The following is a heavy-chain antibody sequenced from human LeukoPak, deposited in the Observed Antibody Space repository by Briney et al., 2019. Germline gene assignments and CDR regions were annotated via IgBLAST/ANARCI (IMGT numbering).Heavy chain of an antibody. V-gene: IGHV3-11*06. CDR1: GFTLSRYW. Sequence: GGSLRLSCTASGFTLSRYWMTWIRQAPGKGLEWLSYISGSGSYTNYADSVKGRFTTSRDNAKNSLYLQMNSLRAEDTAVYYCARVGSIAAAGTPDYWGQGTLVTVSS. CDR3: ARVGSIAAAGTPDY. J-gene: IGHJ4*02. CDR2: ISGSGSYT. D-gene: IGHD6-13*01.